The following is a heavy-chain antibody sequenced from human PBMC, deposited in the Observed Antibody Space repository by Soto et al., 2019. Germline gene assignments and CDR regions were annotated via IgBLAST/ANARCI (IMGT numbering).Heavy chain of an antibody. CDR2: IYYSGST. CDR3: ARDRNGDYNFDY. Sequence: SETLSLTCTVSGGSISSGDYYWSWIRQPPGKGLEWIGYIYYSGSTNYNPSLKSRVTISVDTSKNQFSLKLSSVTAADTAVYYCARDRNGDYNFDYWGQGTLVTVSS. D-gene: IGHD4-17*01. J-gene: IGHJ4*02. V-gene: IGHV4-61*08. CDR1: GGSISSGDYY.